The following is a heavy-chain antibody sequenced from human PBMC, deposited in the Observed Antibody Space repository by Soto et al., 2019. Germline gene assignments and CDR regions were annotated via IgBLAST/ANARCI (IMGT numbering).Heavy chain of an antibody. CDR1: GFIFSNAW. J-gene: IGHJ4*02. V-gene: IGHV3-15*01. CDR2: IKNKADGGTT. Sequence: EVQLVESGGGLVKPGGSLRLSCAASGFIFSNAWMTWVRQAPGKGLEWVGRIKNKADGGTTDFAAPVKGRFFISSDDSKNTLYLQMNSLTAEDTAVYFCTTGWSSKDYWGQGTLVTVSS. D-gene: IGHD2-2*01. CDR3: TTGWSSKDY.